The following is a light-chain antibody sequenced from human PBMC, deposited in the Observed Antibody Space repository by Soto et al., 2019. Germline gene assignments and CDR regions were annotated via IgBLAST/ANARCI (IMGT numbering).Light chain of an antibody. CDR3: SPYTDSSNYV. CDR2: QVT. V-gene: IGLV2-14*01. CDR1: SSDLAIYNY. J-gene: IGLJ1*01. Sequence: SAVTQPASVSVSTGQLITISCTGTSSDLAIYNYVSWYQQQPGKAPKLMIYQVTNQPSGVSNRFSGSRSGNTASLTISGLQAEDEADYYCSPYTDSSNYVFGTGPKVTVL.